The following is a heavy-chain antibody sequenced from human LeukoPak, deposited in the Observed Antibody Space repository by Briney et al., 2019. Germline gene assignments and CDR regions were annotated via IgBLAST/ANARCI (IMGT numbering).Heavy chain of an antibody. CDR1: GFTFSSYA. D-gene: IGHD3-10*01. CDR3: VRDYYGPEY. Sequence: QPGGSLRLSCAASGFTFSSYAMSWVRQAPGKGLEWVSRIHSDGRSTSYADSVKGRFTISRDNAKDTLYLQMNSLRDEDTAVYYCVRDYYGPEYWGQGTLVTVSS. J-gene: IGHJ4*02. V-gene: IGHV3-74*01. CDR2: IHSDGRST.